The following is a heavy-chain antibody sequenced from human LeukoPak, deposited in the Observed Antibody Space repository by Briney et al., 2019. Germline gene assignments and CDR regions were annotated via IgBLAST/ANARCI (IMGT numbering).Heavy chain of an antibody. D-gene: IGHD2-21*02. V-gene: IGHV1-2*02. CDR2: INPISGGT. CDR3: AKDRAVVTSSLSNWFDP. J-gene: IGHJ5*02. Sequence: ASVKVSCKASGYTFTGYYIHWARQAPGQGLEWMGWINPISGGTDYTQKFQGRVTMTRDTSIRTAYMELSSLRSDDTAVYYCAKDRAVVTSSLSNWFDPWGQGTLVTVSS. CDR1: GYTFTGYY.